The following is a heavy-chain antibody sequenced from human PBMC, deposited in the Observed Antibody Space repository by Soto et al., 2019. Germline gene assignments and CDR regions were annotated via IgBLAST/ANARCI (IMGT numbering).Heavy chain of an antibody. D-gene: IGHD2-21*02. CDR2: IIPIFGTA. J-gene: IGHJ3*02. V-gene: IGHV1-69*13. Sequence: SVKVSCKASGGTCSIYAISGVLQSPLQWLDWMGGIIPIFGTANYAQKFQGRVTITADESTSTAYMELSSLRSEDTAVYYCAREGGAYCGGDCYPDAFDIWGQGTMVTVSS. CDR1: GGTCSIYA. CDR3: AREGGAYCGGDCYPDAFDI.